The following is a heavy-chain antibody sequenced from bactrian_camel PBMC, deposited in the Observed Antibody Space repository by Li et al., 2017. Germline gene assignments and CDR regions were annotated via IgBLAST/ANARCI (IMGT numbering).Heavy chain of an antibody. CDR2: INARGSMT. D-gene: IGHD2*01. Sequence: VQLVESGGGLVQPGGSLRLSCTASGFAFTRYGADWVRQAPGKGLEWVSGINARGSMTDYADSVKGRFTISRDNAKNTLYLQMNSLKFEDTALYYCVAAPLMVSGPYNYWGQGTQVTVS. CDR3: VAAPLMVSGPYNY. J-gene: IGHJ4*01. V-gene: IGHV3S1*01. CDR1: GFAFTRYG.